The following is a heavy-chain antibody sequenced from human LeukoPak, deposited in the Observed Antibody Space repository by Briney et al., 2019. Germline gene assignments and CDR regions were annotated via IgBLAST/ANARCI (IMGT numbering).Heavy chain of an antibody. V-gene: IGHV3-43D*03. CDR1: GFTFDDYA. Sequence: PGRSLRLSCAASGFTFDDYAMHWVRQAPGKGLEWVSLISWDGGSTYYADSVKGRFTISRDNSKNSLYLQMNSLRAEDTALYYCAKDAVAAPYYYYYMDVWGKGTTVTVSS. CDR3: AKDAVAAPYYYYYMDV. CDR2: ISWDGGST. D-gene: IGHD6-19*01. J-gene: IGHJ6*03.